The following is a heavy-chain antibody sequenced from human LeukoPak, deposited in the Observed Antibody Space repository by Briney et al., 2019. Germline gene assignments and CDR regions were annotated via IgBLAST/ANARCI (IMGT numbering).Heavy chain of an antibody. V-gene: IGHV4-59*01. CDR2: IYYSGST. Sequence: PSETLSLTRTVSGGSISSYYWSWIRQPPGKGLEWIGYIYYSGSTSYNPSLKSRVTISVDTSKNQFSLKLTSVTAADTAFYYCARGRAIAARDYWGQGTLVTVSS. CDR3: ARGRAIAARDY. D-gene: IGHD6-6*01. CDR1: GGSISSYY. J-gene: IGHJ4*02.